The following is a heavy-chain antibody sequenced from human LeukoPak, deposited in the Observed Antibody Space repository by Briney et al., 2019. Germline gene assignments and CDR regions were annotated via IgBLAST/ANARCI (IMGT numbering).Heavy chain of an antibody. J-gene: IGHJ3*02. D-gene: IGHD6-13*01. CDR3: AKDRAAAGPEAFDI. V-gene: IGHV3-9*01. CDR2: ISWNSGSI. Sequence: GRSLRLSCAASGFTFDDYAMHWVRQAPGKGLEWVSGISWNSGSIDYADSVKGRFTISRDNAKNSLYLQMNSLRAEDTALYYCAKDRAAAGPEAFDIWGQGTMVTVSS. CDR1: GFTFDDYA.